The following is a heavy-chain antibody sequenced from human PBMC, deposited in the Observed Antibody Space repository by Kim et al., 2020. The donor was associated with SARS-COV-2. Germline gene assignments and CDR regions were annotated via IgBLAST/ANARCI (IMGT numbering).Heavy chain of an antibody. Sequence: GGSLRLSCAASRFTFSSYAMHWVRQAPGRGLEWVAVISFDGSDKYYADSVKGRFTISRDNSKNTLFLQMNSLRGEDTAVYYCARGQGAGYTDWKTPTYWGRGTLVTVSS. V-gene: IGHV3-30*04. CDR1: RFTFSSYA. D-gene: IGHD3-9*01. J-gene: IGHJ4*02. CDR2: ISFDGSDK. CDR3: ARGQGAGYTDWKTPTY.